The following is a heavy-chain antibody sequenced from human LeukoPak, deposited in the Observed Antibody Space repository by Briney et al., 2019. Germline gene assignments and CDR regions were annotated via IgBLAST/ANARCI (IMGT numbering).Heavy chain of an antibody. CDR3: GRAGFDY. CDR1: GFTFSSYA. V-gene: IGHV5-51*01. J-gene: IGHJ4*02. CDR2: IFPSDSNT. D-gene: IGHD1-14*01. Sequence: GGSLRLSCAASGFTFSSYAMSWVRQAPGKGLEWMGIIFPSDSNTIYSPSFQGQVTISADKSISTAYLQWSRLKASDSAIYYCGRAGFDYWGQGTLLTVSS.